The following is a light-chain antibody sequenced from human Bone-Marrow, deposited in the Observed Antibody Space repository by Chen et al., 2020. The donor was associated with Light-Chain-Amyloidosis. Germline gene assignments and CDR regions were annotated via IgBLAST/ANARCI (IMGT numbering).Light chain of an antibody. Sequence: FMLTPPHSAPESPGHTITIPCTRSSGSIATNYVQWYQQRPGSSPTPVIYEDDQRPSGVPDRFSGSIDRSSNSASLTIAGLKTEDEADYYCQSYQGSSQGVFGGGTKLTVL. CDR3: QSYQGSSQGV. CDR2: EDD. CDR1: SGSIATNY. J-gene: IGLJ3*02. V-gene: IGLV6-57*01.